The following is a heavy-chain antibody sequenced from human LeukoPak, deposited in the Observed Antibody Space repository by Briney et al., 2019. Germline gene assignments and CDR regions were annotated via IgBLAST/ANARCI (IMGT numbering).Heavy chain of an antibody. CDR1: GFSFDDYD. Sequence: GGALRLSCAASGFSFDDYDMNWVRQAPGKGLEWVSVINSDGGSKGYADSVKGRFTISRDNARHSVYLQMSGLRAEDTAVYYCAREEVAYFDYWGQGELVTVSS. J-gene: IGHJ4*02. CDR3: AREEVAYFDY. CDR2: INSDGGSK. V-gene: IGHV3-20*04. D-gene: IGHD2-15*01.